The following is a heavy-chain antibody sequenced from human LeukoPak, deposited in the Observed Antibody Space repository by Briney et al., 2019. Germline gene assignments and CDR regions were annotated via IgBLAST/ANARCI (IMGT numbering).Heavy chain of an antibody. CDR1: GFTFSSYS. CDR3: ARVWSSGYTKDY. V-gene: IGHV3-48*04. D-gene: IGHD3-22*01. CDR2: ISSSSSTI. J-gene: IGHJ4*02. Sequence: GSLRLSCAASGFTFSSYSIDWVRQAPGKGLEWLSYISSSSSTIYYADSVKGRFTISRDNAKNSVYLQMNSLSAEDTAVYYCARVWSSGYTKDYWGQGTLVTVSS.